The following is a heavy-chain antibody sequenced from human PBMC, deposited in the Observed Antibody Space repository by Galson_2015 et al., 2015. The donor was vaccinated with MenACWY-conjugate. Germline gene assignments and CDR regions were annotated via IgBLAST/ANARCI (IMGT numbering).Heavy chain of an antibody. CDR2: ITSGSDYI. Sequence: SLRLSCAASGFTFNTYTMNWVRQAPGEGLEWISSITSGSDYIYYADSVKGRFIVSRDKDENSLYLQMNSLRPEDKAVYYCAREDLAWAFGLDYWGQGTLVTVSS. CDR3: AREDLAWAFGLDY. J-gene: IGHJ4*02. CDR1: GFTFNTYT. D-gene: IGHD2/OR15-2a*01. V-gene: IGHV3-21*01.